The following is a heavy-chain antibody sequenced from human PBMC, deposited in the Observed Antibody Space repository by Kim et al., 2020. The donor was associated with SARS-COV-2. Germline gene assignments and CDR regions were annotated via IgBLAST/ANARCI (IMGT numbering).Heavy chain of an antibody. V-gene: IGHV4-59*08. CDR2: IYYSGST. CDR3: ARQRFGTHKNPPDY. CDR1: GGSISSYY. J-gene: IGHJ4*02. Sequence: SETLSLTCTVSGGSISSYYWSWIRQPPGKGLEWIGYIYYSGSTNYNPSLKSRVTISVDTSKNQFSLKLSSVTAADTAVYYCARQRFGTHKNPPDYWGQGTLVTVSS. D-gene: IGHD1-1*01.